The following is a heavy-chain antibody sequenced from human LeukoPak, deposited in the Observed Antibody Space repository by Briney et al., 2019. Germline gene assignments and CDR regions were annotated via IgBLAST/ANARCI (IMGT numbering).Heavy chain of an antibody. CDR2: IKQDGSEK. CDR3: ARRGYCSSTSCYSDYYYYMDV. CDR1: GFTFSSYW. Sequence: PGGSLRLSCAASGFTFSSYWMSWVRQAPGKGLEWVANIKQDGSEKYYVDSVKGRFTISRDNAKNSLYLQMNSLRAEDTAVYYCARRGYCSSTSCYSDYYYYMDVWGKGTTVTVSS. D-gene: IGHD2-2*01. V-gene: IGHV3-7*01. J-gene: IGHJ6*03.